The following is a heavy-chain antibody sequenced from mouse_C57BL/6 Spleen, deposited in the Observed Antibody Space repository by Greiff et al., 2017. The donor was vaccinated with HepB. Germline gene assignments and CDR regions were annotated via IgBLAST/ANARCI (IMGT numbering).Heavy chain of an antibody. CDR1: GFSLTSYA. V-gene: IGHV2-9-1*01. CDR2: IWTGGGT. Sequence: VKLMESGPGLVAPSQSLSITCTVSGFSLTSYAISWVRQPPGKGLEWLGVIWTGGGTNYNSALKSRLSISKDNSKSQVFLKMNSLQTDDTARYYCARPITTVVAEGYFDVWGTGTTVTVSS. D-gene: IGHD1-1*01. J-gene: IGHJ1*03. CDR3: ARPITTVVAEGYFDV.